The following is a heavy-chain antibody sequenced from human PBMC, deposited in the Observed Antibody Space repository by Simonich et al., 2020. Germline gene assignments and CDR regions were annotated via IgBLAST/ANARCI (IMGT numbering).Heavy chain of an antibody. V-gene: IGHV4-39*01. CDR3: ARQRVLMVYAIDY. CDR2: IYYSGST. Sequence: QLQLQESGPGLVKPSETLSLTCTVSGGSISSIGHSLVWLRQPPGKGLEWIGIIYYSGSTYYNPSLKSRVTISVDTSKNQFYLKLSSVTAADTAVYYCARQRVLMVYAIDYWGQGTLVTVSS. CDR1: GGSISSIGHS. D-gene: IGHD2-8*01. J-gene: IGHJ4*02.